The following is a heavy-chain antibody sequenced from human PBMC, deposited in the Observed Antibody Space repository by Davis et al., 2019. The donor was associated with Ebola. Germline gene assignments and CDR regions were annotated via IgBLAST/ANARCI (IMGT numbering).Heavy chain of an antibody. CDR3: ARANDMYYYGMDV. CDR2: ISYDGSNK. J-gene: IGHJ6*02. CDR1: GFTFSSYA. Sequence: GESLKVSCAASGFTFSSYAMHWVRQAPGKGLEWVAVISYDGSNKYYADSVKGRFTISRDNAKNSLYLQMNSLRAEDTAVYYCARANDMYYYGMDVWGQGTTVTVSS. V-gene: IGHV3-30-3*01. D-gene: IGHD3-9*01.